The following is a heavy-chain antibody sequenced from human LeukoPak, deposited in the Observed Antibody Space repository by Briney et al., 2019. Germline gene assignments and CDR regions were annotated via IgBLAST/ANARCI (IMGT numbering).Heavy chain of an antibody. D-gene: IGHD4-17*01. CDR3: ARGRTTGYGDYVSY. V-gene: IGHV3-74*03. Sequence: GGSLRLSCAASGFTFSSYSMHCVRQAPGKGLVWVSHINTHGSRTTYADSVKGRFTISRDNAKNTLYLQMNSLRAEDTAVYYCARGRTTGYGDYVSYWGQGTLVTVSS. CDR1: GFTFSSYS. J-gene: IGHJ4*02. CDR2: INTHGSRT.